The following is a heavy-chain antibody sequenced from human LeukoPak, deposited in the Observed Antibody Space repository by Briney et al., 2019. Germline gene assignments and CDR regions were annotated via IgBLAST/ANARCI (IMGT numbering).Heavy chain of an antibody. CDR2: ISGSGGST. Sequence: GGSLRLSCAASGFTFSSYAMSWVRQAPGKGLEWVSTISGSGGSTYYADSVKGRFTISRDNSKNTLYLQMNSLRAEDTAVYYCAKYCTHGVCYSAYFDYWGQGTLVTVSS. J-gene: IGHJ4*02. V-gene: IGHV3-23*01. CDR3: AKYCTHGVCYSAYFDY. CDR1: GFTFSSYA. D-gene: IGHD2-8*01.